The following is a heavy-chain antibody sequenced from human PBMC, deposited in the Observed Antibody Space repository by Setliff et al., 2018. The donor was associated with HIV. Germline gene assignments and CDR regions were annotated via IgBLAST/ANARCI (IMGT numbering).Heavy chain of an antibody. CDR2: IRHDGTNK. Sequence: GGSLRLSCAASGFTFSSYGMHWVRQAPGKGLEWVAFIRHDGTNKYYADSVKGRFTISRDNSINTLYLQMKSLRAEDTAVYYCVKARVDGDYYYYYYMDVWGKGTTVTVSS. D-gene: IGHD4-17*01. V-gene: IGHV3-30*02. J-gene: IGHJ6*03. CDR3: VKARVDGDYYYYYYMDV. CDR1: GFTFSSYG.